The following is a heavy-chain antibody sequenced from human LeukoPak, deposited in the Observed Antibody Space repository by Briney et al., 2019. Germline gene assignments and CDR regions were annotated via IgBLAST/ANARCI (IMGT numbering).Heavy chain of an antibody. V-gene: IGHV3-30*04. CDR1: GFTFSNYA. Sequence: GGSLRLSCAASGFTFSNYAMHWVRQAPGKGLEWVAVISYDGGDKYYADSVKGRFTISRDNSKTILYLQMNSLRAEDAAVYFCAKGSAAGRPYYFDYWGQGTLVTVSS. J-gene: IGHJ4*02. CDR2: ISYDGGDK. D-gene: IGHD6-25*01. CDR3: AKGSAAGRPYYFDY.